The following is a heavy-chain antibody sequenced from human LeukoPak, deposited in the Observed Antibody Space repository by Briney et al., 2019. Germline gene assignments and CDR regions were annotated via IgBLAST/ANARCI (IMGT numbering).Heavy chain of an antibody. CDR2: IKQDGSEK. J-gene: IGHJ4*02. V-gene: IGHV3-7*01. CDR3: ARDTGYCSGGSCYSVQYYFDY. D-gene: IGHD2-15*01. CDR1: GFIFSRYW. Sequence: PGGSLRLSCAASGFIFSRYWMSWVRQAPGKGLEWVANIKQDGSEKYYVDSVKGRFTISRDNAKNSLFLQMNSLRAEDTAVYYCARDTGYCSGGSCYSVQYYFDYWAQGSLVTVSS.